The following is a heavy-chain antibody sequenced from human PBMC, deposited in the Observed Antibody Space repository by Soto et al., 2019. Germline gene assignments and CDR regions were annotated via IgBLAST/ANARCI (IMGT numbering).Heavy chain of an antibody. V-gene: IGHV3-30-3*01. J-gene: IGHJ4*02. D-gene: IGHD6-13*01. CDR2: ISYDGSNK. CDR3: ARGSGSSWTYYFDY. Sequence: GGSLRLSCAASGFTFSSYAMHWVRQAPGKGLEWVAVISYDGSNKYYADSVKGRFTISRDNSKNTLYLQMNSLRAEDTAVYYCARGSGSSWTYYFDYWGQGTLVTVSS. CDR1: GFTFSSYA.